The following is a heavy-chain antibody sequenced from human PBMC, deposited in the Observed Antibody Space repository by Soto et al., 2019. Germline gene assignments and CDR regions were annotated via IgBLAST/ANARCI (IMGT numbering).Heavy chain of an antibody. CDR2: INPNSGGT. D-gene: IGHD3-16*01. CDR1: GYTFTGYY. J-gene: IGHJ6*03. V-gene: IGHV1-2*04. Sequence: ASVKVSCKASGYTFTGYYMHWVRQAPGQGLEWMGWINPNSGGTNYAQKFQGWVTMTRDTSISTAYMELSRLRSDDTAVYYCAREGGRYYYYYMDVWGKGTTVTVSS. CDR3: AREGGRYYYYYMDV.